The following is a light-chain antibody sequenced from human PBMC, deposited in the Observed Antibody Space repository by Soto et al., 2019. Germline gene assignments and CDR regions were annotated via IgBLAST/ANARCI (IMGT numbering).Light chain of an antibody. V-gene: IGKV3-15*01. CDR2: GAS. Sequence: EIVMTQSPAILSVSPGERVTLSCRASQRLSGHLAWYQQKLGQAPRLLIYGASTRAAGIPARFSGSGSGTEFKLTIDSVESGDFEVYYWKQYNNWPPYTFGQGTRREI. CDR3: KQYNNWPPYT. CDR1: QRLSGH. J-gene: IGKJ2*01.